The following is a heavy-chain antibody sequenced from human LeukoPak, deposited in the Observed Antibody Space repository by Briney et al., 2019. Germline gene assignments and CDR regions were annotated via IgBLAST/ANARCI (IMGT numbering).Heavy chain of an antibody. Sequence: EASVKVSCKASGYTFTSYGISWVRQAPGQGLEWMGWISAYNGNTNYAQKLQGRVTMTTDTSTSTAYMELRSLRSDDTAVYYCATGYTFDWLIKYYFDYWGQGTLVTVSS. CDR1: GYTFTSYG. CDR3: ATGYTFDWLIKYYFDY. J-gene: IGHJ4*02. D-gene: IGHD3-9*01. V-gene: IGHV1-18*01. CDR2: ISAYNGNT.